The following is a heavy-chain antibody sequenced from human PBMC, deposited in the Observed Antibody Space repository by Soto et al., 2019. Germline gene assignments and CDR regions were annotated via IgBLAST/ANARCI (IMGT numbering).Heavy chain of an antibody. Sequence: PSETLSLTCTVSGGSISSYYRSWIRQPPGKRLEWIGDIYYSGSTTNYNPSLKSRVTILVDTSKTQFSLKLSSVTAADTAAYYCAGCAVEVSDAVDYYYSYMDVWGKGTTVTVSS. J-gene: IGHJ6*03. CDR3: AGCAVEVSDAVDYYYSYMDV. D-gene: IGHD2-21*01. CDR1: GGSISSYY. CDR2: IYYSGSTT. V-gene: IGHV4-59*01.